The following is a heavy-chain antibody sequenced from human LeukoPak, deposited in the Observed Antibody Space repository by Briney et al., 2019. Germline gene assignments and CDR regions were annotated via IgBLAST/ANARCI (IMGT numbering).Heavy chain of an antibody. J-gene: IGHJ4*02. CDR3: AREGSDSSSWYLHYFDY. CDR2: IKQDGSEK. V-gene: IGHV3-7*03. Sequence: GGSLRLSCAASGFTFSSYWMSWVRQAPGKGLEWVANIKQDGSEKYYVDSVKGRFTISRDNAKNSLYLQMNSLRAEDTALYHCAREGSDSSSWYLHYFDYWGQGTLVTVSS. D-gene: IGHD6-13*01. CDR1: GFTFSSYW.